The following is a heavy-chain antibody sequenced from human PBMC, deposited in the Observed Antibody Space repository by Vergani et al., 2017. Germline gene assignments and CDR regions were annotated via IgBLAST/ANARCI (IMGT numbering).Heavy chain of an antibody. CDR1: GYTFTIYG. V-gene: IGHV1-18*01. CDR2: ISAYNGNT. Sequence: QVQLVQSGAEVKKPGASVKVSCKASGYTFTIYGISWVRQAPGQGLEWMGWISAYNGNTNYAQKLQGRVTMTTDTSTSTAYMELRSLRSDDTAVYYCARDSWAAVAGTIDYFDYWGQGTLVTVSS. D-gene: IGHD6-19*01. CDR3: ARDSWAAVAGTIDYFDY. J-gene: IGHJ4*02.